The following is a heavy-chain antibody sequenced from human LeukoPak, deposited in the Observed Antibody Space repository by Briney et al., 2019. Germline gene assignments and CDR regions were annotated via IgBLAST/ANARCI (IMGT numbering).Heavy chain of an antibody. V-gene: IGHV3-30*10. Sequence: TGGSLRLSCAASGFSFSTYAMHWVRQAPGKGLEWVAVVSHDTRTKYYTDSLEGRFTISRDNSKNTLYLQMNDLRTDDTAVYYCARAIVGTENFDYWGQGTLVTVSS. CDR1: GFSFSTYA. D-gene: IGHD5-12*01. J-gene: IGHJ4*02. CDR2: VSHDTRTK. CDR3: ARAIVGTENFDY.